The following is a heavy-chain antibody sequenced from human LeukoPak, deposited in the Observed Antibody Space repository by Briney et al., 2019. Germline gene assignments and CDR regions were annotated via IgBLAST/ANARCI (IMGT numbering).Heavy chain of an antibody. V-gene: IGHV4-59*01. CDR3: ASVWNYYYMDV. J-gene: IGHJ6*03. CDR2: IYYSGST. Sequence: SSETLSLTCTVSGGSISSYYWSWIRQPPGKGLEWIGYIYYSGSTNYNPSLKSRVTISVDTSKNQFSLKLSSVTAADTAVYYCASVWNYYYMDVWGKGTTVTVSS. CDR1: GGSISSYY. D-gene: IGHD2-21*01.